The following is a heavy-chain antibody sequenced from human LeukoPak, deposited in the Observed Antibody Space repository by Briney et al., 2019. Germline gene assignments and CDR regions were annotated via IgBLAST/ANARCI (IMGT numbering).Heavy chain of an antibody. CDR2: IYTSGST. D-gene: IGHD2-15*01. CDR3: ARDKRSGGWPRSLFDY. CDR1: GGSISSGSYF. J-gene: IGHJ4*02. Sequence: PSQTLSLTCTVSGGSISSGSYFWSWIRQPAGKGLEWIGRIYTSGSTTYNPSLKSRVTISIDTSKNQFSLNLSSVTAADTAVYYCARDKRSGGWPRSLFDYWGQGTLVTVSS. V-gene: IGHV4-61*02.